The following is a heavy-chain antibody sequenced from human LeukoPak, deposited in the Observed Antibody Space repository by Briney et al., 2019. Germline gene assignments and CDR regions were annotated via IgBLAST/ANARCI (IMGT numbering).Heavy chain of an antibody. CDR2: ISSSSYI. CDR3: ARSVYSSGWPIDY. D-gene: IGHD6-19*01. J-gene: IGHJ4*02. V-gene: IGHV3-21*01. Sequence: GGSLRLSCAASGFTFSSYSMNWVRQAPGKGLEWVSSISSSSYIYYADSVKGRFTISRDNAKNSLYLQMNSLRAEDTAVYYCARSVYSSGWPIDYWGQGTLVTVSS. CDR1: GFTFSSYS.